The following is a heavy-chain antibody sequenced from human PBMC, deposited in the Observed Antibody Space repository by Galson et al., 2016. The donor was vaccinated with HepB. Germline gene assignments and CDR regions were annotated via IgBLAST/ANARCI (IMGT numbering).Heavy chain of an antibody. V-gene: IGHV5-51*01. CDR3: ATKGGSWGGVSCSLYCHYGMDV. CDR2: IYPGDSDT. D-gene: IGHD2-15*01. Sequence: QSGAEVKKPGESLKISCKGSGNSFTTHWIGWVRQMPGKGLEWMRIIYPGDSDTRYSPSFQGQVTISVDKSTTTAYLQWSSLKASDTAMYYCATKGGSWGGVSCSLYCHYGMDVWGQGTTVTVSS. J-gene: IGHJ6*02. CDR1: GNSFTTHW.